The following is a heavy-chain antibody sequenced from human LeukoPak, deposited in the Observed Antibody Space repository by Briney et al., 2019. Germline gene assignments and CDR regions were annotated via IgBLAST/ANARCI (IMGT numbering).Heavy chain of an antibody. CDR2: ISSASSTM. CDR1: GFAFSSYG. CDR3: ARSRLRDMDY. D-gene: IGHD2-21*01. V-gene: IGHV3-48*04. Sequence: PGGSLRLSCAASGFAFSSYGMNWVRQAPGKGLEWIAYISSASSTMYYADSVKGRFTTTRDNAKNSVSLQVNTLRAEDTAVYYWARSRLRDMDYWGQGTLLTVSS. J-gene: IGHJ4*02.